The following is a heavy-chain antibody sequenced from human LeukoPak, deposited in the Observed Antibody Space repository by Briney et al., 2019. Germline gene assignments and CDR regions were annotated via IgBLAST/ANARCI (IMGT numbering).Heavy chain of an antibody. D-gene: IGHD6-19*01. CDR3: ARDSTWLGRTPTDY. V-gene: IGHV1-18*01. CDR2: ISAYNGNT. CDR1: GYTFTSYG. J-gene: IGHJ4*02. Sequence: ASVKVSCKASGYTFTSYGISWVRQAPGQGLEWMGWISAYNGNTNYAQKLQGRATMTTDTSTSTAYMELRSLRSDDTAVYYCARDSTWLGRTPTDYWGQGTLVTVSS.